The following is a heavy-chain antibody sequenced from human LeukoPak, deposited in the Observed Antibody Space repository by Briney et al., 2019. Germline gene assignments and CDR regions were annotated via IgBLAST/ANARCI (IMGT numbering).Heavy chain of an antibody. CDR1: GFTFDDYA. V-gene: IGHV3-9*01. D-gene: IGHD6-13*01. J-gene: IGHJ4*02. CDR3: AKGQPTRYSSSWYFDY. Sequence: GGSLRLSCAASGFTFDDYAMHWVRQAPGKVLEWVSGISWNSGSIGYADSVKGRFTISRDNAKNSLYLQMNSLRAEDTALYYCAKGQPTRYSSSWYFDYWGQGTLVTVSS. CDR2: ISWNSGSI.